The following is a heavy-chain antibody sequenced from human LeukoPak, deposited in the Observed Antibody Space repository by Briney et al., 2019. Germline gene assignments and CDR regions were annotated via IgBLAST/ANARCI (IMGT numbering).Heavy chain of an antibody. J-gene: IGHJ5*02. Sequence: ASVKVSCKASGYTFTSYYMHWVRQAPGQGLEWMGWINPNSGGTNYAQKFQGRVTMTRDTSISTAYMELSRLRSDDTAVYYCARGIASTSCYGPSCNWFDPWGQGTLVTVSS. D-gene: IGHD2-2*01. V-gene: IGHV1-2*02. CDR3: ARGIASTSCYGPSCNWFDP. CDR2: INPNSGGT. CDR1: GYTFTSYY.